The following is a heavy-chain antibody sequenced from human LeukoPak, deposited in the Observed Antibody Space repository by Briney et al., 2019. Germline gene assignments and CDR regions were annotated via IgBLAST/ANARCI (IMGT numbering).Heavy chain of an antibody. CDR1: GFTFSSYW. CDR2: IKQDGSEK. V-gene: IGHV3-7*01. D-gene: IGHD3-3*01. CDR3: ARPLTYYDFWSGSV. Sequence: PGGSLRLSCAASGFTFSSYWMSWVRQAPGKGLEWVANIKQDGSEKYYVDSVKGRFTISRDNAKNSLYLQMNSLRAEDTAVYYCARPLTYYDFWSGSVWGQGTLVTVSS. J-gene: IGHJ4*02.